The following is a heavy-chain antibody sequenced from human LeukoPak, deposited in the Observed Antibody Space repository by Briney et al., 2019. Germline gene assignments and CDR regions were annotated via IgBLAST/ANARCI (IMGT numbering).Heavy chain of an antibody. D-gene: IGHD2-2*02. V-gene: IGHV5-51*01. Sequence: GESLKISGKGSGYSFTSYWIGWVRQMPGKGLEWMGIIYPGDSDTRYSPSFQGQVTISADKSISTAYLQWSSLKASDTAMYYCASSLYCSSTSCYKDAFDIWGQGTMVTVSS. J-gene: IGHJ3*02. CDR2: IYPGDSDT. CDR1: GYSFTSYW. CDR3: ASSLYCSSTSCYKDAFDI.